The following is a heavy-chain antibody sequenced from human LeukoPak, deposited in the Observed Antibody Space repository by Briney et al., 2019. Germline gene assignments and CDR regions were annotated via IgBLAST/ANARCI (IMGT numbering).Heavy chain of an antibody. V-gene: IGHV3-48*01. Sequence: GGSLRLSCRASGFTFNTYSMNWVRQAPGKGLEWVSYITSGSATYYSDSAKGRFTISRDNAKNSVYPQMDSLRAEDTAVYYCARKGRGSHYLTGSDYWGQGTLVSVS. CDR3: ARKGRGSHYLTGSDY. CDR1: GFTFNTYS. CDR2: ITSGSAT. J-gene: IGHJ4*02. D-gene: IGHD1-26*01.